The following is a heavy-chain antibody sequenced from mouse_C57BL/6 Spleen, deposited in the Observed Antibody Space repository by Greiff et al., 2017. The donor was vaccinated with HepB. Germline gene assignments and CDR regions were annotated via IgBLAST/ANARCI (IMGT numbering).Heavy chain of an antibody. V-gene: IGHV1-77*01. CDR2: IGPGSGST. CDR1: GYTFTDYY. D-gene: IGHD1-1*01. CDR3: ARSHYYGSSYGYYAMDY. Sequence: VQLQQSGAELVKPGASVKISCKASGYTFTDYYINWVKQRPGQGLEWIGKIGPGSGSTYYNEKFKGKATLTADKSSSTAYMQLSSLTSEDSAVYFCARSHYYGSSYGYYAMDYWGQGTSVTVSS. J-gene: IGHJ4*01.